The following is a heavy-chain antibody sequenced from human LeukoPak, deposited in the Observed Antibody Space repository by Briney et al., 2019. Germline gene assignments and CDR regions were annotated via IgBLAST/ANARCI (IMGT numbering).Heavy chain of an antibody. CDR2: INPNSGGT. Sequence: GASVKVSCKASGYTFTGYYIHWVRQAPGQGLEWMGWINPNSGGTSYAQKFQGRVTMTRDTSISTAYMELSRLRSDDTAVYYCARDTAMVTYWFDPWGQGTLVTVPS. D-gene: IGHD5-18*01. J-gene: IGHJ5*02. CDR3: ARDTAMVTYWFDP. V-gene: IGHV1-2*02. CDR1: GYTFTGYY.